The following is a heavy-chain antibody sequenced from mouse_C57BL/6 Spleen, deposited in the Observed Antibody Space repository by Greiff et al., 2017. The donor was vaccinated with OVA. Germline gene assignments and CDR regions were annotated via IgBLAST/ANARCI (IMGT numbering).Heavy chain of an antibody. CDR1: GYTFTSYW. V-gene: IGHV1-69*01. D-gene: IGHD1-1*01. CDR2: IDPSDSYT. CDR3: ARRYYYGSSLYWYFDV. Sequence: VKLQQPGAELVMPGASVKLSCKASGYTFTSYWMHWVKQRPGQGLEWIGEIDPSDSYTNYNQKFKGKSTLTVDKSSSTAYMQLSSLTSEDSAVYYCARRYYYGSSLYWYFDVWGTGTTVTVSS. J-gene: IGHJ1*03.